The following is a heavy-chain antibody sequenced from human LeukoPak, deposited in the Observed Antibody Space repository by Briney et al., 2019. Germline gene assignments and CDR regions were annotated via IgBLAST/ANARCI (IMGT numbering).Heavy chain of an antibody. CDR2: ISAGGDSA. D-gene: IGHD3-16*01. CDR3: AKDTGRLGVREVFDF. J-gene: IGHJ3*01. CDR1: GVTFSGYA. Sequence: GGSLRLSCAASGVTFSGYAMSWVRQAPGKGLEWVSSISAGGDSAYYADPVKGGFTIARANSKNTLFVQMDSLGGEDTGVYFCAKDTGRLGVREVFDFWGQGTMVTVSS. V-gene: IGHV3-23*01.